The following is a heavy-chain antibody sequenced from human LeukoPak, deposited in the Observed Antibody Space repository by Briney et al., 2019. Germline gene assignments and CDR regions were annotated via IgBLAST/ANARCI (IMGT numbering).Heavy chain of an antibody. CDR2: IYYSGST. CDR1: GGSISSYY. D-gene: IGHD2-15*01. Sequence: SETLSLTCTVSGGSISSYYWSWIRQPPGKGLEWIGDIYYSGSTNYNPSLKSRVTISVDTSKNQFSLKLSSVTAADTAVYYCARTPSYCSGGSCYSPRGDYYYYMDVWGKGTTVTVSS. CDR3: ARTPSYCSGGSCYSPRGDYYYYMDV. J-gene: IGHJ6*03. V-gene: IGHV4-59*01.